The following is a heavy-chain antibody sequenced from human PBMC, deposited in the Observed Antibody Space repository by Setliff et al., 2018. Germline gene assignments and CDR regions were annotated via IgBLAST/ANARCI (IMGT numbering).Heavy chain of an antibody. J-gene: IGHJ4*02. CDR3: ARGRGPDIVVTIPGDY. CDR1: GYNFITLG. D-gene: IGHD2-15*01. CDR2: ISPYSGKT. Sequence: ASVKVSCKTSGYNFITLGINWARQAPGQGLEWVGWISPYSGKTDYAQKFQDRVIMTIDPSTTTAYMELKTLRSDDTAVYYCARGRGPDIVVTIPGDYWGQGTQVTVSS. V-gene: IGHV1-18*01.